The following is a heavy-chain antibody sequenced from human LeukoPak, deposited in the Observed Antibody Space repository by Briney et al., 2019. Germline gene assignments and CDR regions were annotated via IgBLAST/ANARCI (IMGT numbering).Heavy chain of an antibody. J-gene: IGHJ1*01. V-gene: IGHV1-24*01. CDR3: ASSYSSGYHLGYFQH. Sequence: ASVKVSCKVSGYTLTEFSIHWVRQAPGKGLEWMGGFDPEDDATIYAQNFQGRVTMTEDTSTDTAYMELSSLRSEDKAVYYCASSYSSGYHLGYFQHWGQGTLVTVSS. CDR1: GYTLTEFS. D-gene: IGHD3-22*01. CDR2: FDPEDDAT.